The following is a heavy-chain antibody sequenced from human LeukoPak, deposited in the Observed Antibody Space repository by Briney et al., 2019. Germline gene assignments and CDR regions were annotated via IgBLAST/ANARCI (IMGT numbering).Heavy chain of an antibody. CDR2: IKSKTDGGTT. Sequence: GGSLRLSCAASGFTFSNAWMSWVRQAPGKGLEWVGRIKSKTDGGTTDYAAPVKGRFTISRDDSKNTLYLQMNSLKTEDTAVYYCTTTLFGEFPNHYGMDVWDQGTTVTVSS. CDR1: GFTFSNAW. J-gene: IGHJ6*02. V-gene: IGHV3-15*01. D-gene: IGHD3-10*02. CDR3: TTTLFGEFPNHYGMDV.